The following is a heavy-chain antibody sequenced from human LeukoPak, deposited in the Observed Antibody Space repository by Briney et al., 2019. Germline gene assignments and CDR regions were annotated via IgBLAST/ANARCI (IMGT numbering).Heavy chain of an antibody. J-gene: IGHJ4*02. CDR2: IKQDGSEI. D-gene: IGHD4-17*01. CDR1: GFPFSTYW. CDR3: ARQATVTTNKLFDY. V-gene: IGHV3-7*03. Sequence: GGSLRLSCAASGFPFSTYWMNWVRQAPGKGLEWVANIKQDGSEIYYVDSVKGRFTISRDNTKNSLYLQMNSLRAEDTAVYYCARQATVTTNKLFDYWGQGTLVTVSS.